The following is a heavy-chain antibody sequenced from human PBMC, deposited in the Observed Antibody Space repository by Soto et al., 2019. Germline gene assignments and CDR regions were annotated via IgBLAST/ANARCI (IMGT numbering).Heavy chain of an antibody. V-gene: IGHV1-2*06. CDR3: AHLPTTPEWFDP. CDR1: GYTFTGYF. Sequence: ASVKVSCKASGYTFTGYFIHWLRHAPGQGLEWMGRINPNSGATNYARKFQDRVTMTRDTSINTAYMELSSLRSDDTAIYYCAHLPTTPEWFDPLGQGTLVTVSS. CDR2: INPNSGAT. J-gene: IGHJ5*02. D-gene: IGHD2-15*01.